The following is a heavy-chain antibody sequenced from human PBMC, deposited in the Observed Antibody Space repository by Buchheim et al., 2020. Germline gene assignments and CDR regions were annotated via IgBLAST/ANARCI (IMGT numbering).Heavy chain of an antibody. J-gene: IGHJ4*02. CDR2: ITHDGSKK. D-gene: IGHD4-11*01. CDR1: GFTFSSRG. V-gene: IGHV3-30*03. Sequence: QVQLVESGGGVVQPGRSLRLSCAASGFTFSSRGMHWVRQAPGKGLEWVAHITHDGSKKYYADSVKGRFTVSRATPRNTLFLQMNNLRTEDTAVYYCTSSNPPDYWGQGT. CDR3: TSSNPPDY.